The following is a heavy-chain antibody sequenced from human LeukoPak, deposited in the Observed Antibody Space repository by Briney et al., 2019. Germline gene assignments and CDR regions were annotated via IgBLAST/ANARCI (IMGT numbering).Heavy chain of an antibody. J-gene: IGHJ5*02. V-gene: IGHV4-59*01. CDR1: GGSISSYY. Sequence: PSETLSLTCTVSGGSISSYYWSWIRQPPGKELEWIGYIYYSGSTNYNPSLKSRVTISVDTSKNQFSLKLSSVTAAGTAVYYCARAEVVVAATHRWFDPWGQGTLVTVSS. D-gene: IGHD2-15*01. CDR2: IYYSGST. CDR3: ARAEVVVAATHRWFDP.